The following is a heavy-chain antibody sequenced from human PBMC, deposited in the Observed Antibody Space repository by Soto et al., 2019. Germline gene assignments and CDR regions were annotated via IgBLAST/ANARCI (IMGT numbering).Heavy chain of an antibody. CDR2: IDPSGGDT. V-gene: IGHV1-46*02. CDR3: AKRRGVGLTRSSVDY. CDR1: GYTFNRHY. Sequence: QVQLVQSGAEVRKPGASVKVSCKASGYTFNRHYIHWVRQDPGQGLEWMGMIDPSGGDTNYAKKFQGRVTLTSDTSTSTVYMELSSLRSEDTAVYYCAKRRGVGLTRSSVDYWGPGTLVIVSS. J-gene: IGHJ4*02. D-gene: IGHD1-26*01.